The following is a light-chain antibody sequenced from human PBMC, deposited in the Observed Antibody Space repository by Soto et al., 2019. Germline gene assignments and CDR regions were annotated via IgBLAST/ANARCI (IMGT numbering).Light chain of an antibody. CDR1: QSVSSN. CDR3: QQYNNWPPWT. CDR2: GAS. V-gene: IGKV3-15*01. J-gene: IGKJ1*01. Sequence: EIVMTQSPATLSVSPGERATLSCRASQSVSSNLAWYQQKPGQAPMLLIYGASTRATGIPARFSGSGSGTEFTLTISRLQSEDFAVYYCQQYNNWPPWTFGQGTKVEIK.